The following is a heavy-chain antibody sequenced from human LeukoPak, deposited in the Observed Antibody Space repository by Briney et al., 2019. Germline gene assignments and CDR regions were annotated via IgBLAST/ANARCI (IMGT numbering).Heavy chain of an antibody. CDR2: INWNGGST. J-gene: IGHJ6*03. CDR1: GFTFDDYG. V-gene: IGHV3-20*04. D-gene: IGHD2-15*01. CDR3: ARSPLYCSGGSCYNYMDV. Sequence: GGSLRLSCAASGFTFDDYGMSWVRHAPGKGLGWVSDINWNGGSTSYADSVRGRFTISRDNAKNSLYLQMNSLRAEDTALYYCARSPLYCSGGSCYNYMDVWGKGTTVTVSS.